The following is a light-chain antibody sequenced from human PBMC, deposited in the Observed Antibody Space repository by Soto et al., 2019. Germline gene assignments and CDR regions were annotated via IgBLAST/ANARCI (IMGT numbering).Light chain of an antibody. CDR3: EQSYTTPRT. CDR1: QSISNW. CDR2: HAS. V-gene: IGKV1-5*01. J-gene: IGKJ1*01. Sequence: DIQMTQSPSTLPASVGDRVTITCRASQSISNWLAWYQQKPGTAPKVLIYHASNLQSGVPSRFSGRGSGTDFALTITNLQPEDFATYYCEQSYTTPRTFGQGTKVDI.